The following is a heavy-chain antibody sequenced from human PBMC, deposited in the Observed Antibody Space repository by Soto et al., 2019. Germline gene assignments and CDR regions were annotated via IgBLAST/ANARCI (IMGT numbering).Heavy chain of an antibody. J-gene: IGHJ4*02. CDR3: ARGVTMVRGVIHTPYFDY. V-gene: IGHV4-31*03. Sequence: QVQLQESGPGLVKPSQTLSLTCTVSGGSISSGGYYWSWIRQHPGKGLEWIGYFYYIGSTYYNPSLKSRVTISVDTSKNQFSLKLSSVTAADTAVYYCARGVTMVRGVIHTPYFDYWGQGTLVTVSS. CDR1: GGSISSGGYY. D-gene: IGHD3-10*01. CDR2: FYYIGST.